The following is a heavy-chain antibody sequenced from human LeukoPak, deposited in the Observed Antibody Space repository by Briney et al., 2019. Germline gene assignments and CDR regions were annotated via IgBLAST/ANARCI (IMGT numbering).Heavy chain of an antibody. J-gene: IGHJ4*02. CDR2: ISGSGGST. CDR1: GFTFSSYG. V-gene: IGHV3-23*01. Sequence: GGSLSLSCAASGFTFSSYGMHWVRPAPGKGLEWVSAISGSGGSTYYADSVKGRFTISRDNFKNTLYLQMNSRRAEDTAVYYCARKWGRSLPFPFDYWGQGTLVTVSS. D-gene: IGHD1-26*01. CDR3: ARKWGRSLPFPFDY.